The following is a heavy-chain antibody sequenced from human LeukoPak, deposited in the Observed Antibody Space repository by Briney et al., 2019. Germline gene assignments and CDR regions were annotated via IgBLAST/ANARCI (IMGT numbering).Heavy chain of an antibody. CDR3: ARNDSSAYDY. Sequence: GASVKVSCKASGYTFTSYGISWVRQAPGQGLEWMGWISAYNSYTKSAQNLQGRVTMTTDTSTSTAYMELRSLRSDDTAVYYCARNDSSAYDYWGQGTLVTVSS. D-gene: IGHD2-15*01. J-gene: IGHJ4*02. V-gene: IGHV1-18*01. CDR2: ISAYNSYT. CDR1: GYTFTSYG.